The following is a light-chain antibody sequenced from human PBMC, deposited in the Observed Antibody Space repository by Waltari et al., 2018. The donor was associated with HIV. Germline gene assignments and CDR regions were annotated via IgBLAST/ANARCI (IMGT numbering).Light chain of an antibody. Sequence: SYELTQPPSVSVSPGQTARIICSGEASPKQYDFWYQQKPGQAPVVVIYKDNERPSGIAERFSGASAGTTVTLTIGGVQADDEADYYCQSADSSGTYWVFGGGTKLTVL. V-gene: IGLV3-25*03. CDR2: KDN. CDR1: ASPKQY. CDR3: QSADSSGTYWV. J-gene: IGLJ3*02.